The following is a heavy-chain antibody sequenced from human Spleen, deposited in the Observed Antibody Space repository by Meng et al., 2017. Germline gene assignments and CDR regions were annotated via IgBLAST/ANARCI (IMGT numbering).Heavy chain of an antibody. J-gene: IGHJ4*02. V-gene: IGHV3-23*01. CDR1: GFTFSSYA. CDR3: ARIPLSVGPYYFDY. Sequence: LSLTCAASGFTFSSYAMNWVRQAPGKGPEWVSAMSGSAGSTNYADSVKGRFTISRDNSKNTLFLQMDSLRAEDTAVYYCARIPLSVGPYYFDYWGQGTLVTVSS. D-gene: IGHD5-12*01. CDR2: MSGSAGST.